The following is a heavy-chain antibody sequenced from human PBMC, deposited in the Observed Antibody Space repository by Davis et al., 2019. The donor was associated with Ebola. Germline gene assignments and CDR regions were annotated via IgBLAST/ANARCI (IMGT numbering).Heavy chain of an antibody. V-gene: IGHV3-48*03. D-gene: IGHD5-24*01. CDR3: ARDGVWEMATILCDY. CDR2: ISSSGGTI. CDR1: GFTFRSYE. Sequence: PGGSLRLSCKASGFTFRSYEMNWVRQAPGKGLEWISHISSSGGTIYYADSVKGRFTISRDNAKNSLYLQMNSLRAEDTAVYYCARDGVWEMATILCDYWGQGNLVTVSS. J-gene: IGHJ4*02.